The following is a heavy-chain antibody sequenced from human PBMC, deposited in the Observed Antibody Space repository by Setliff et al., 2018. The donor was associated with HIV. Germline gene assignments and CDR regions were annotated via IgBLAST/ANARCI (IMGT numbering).Heavy chain of an antibody. CDR1: GFNFNTYW. CDR3: ARGRGVFDL. V-gene: IGHV3-7*01. J-gene: IGHJ2*01. Sequence: PGGSLRLSCSPSGFNFNTYWMTWVRQSPGKGLEWVANIKQDESEKYYVDSVAGRFTISRDNAKYLVYLQMANLRVEDTAVYFCARGRGVFDLWGRGTLVTVSS. CDR2: IKQDESEK. D-gene: IGHD2-8*01.